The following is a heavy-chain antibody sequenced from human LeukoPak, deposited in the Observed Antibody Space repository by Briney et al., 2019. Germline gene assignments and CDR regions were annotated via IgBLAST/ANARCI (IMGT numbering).Heavy chain of an antibody. D-gene: IGHD5-18*01. CDR2: IYYSGST. J-gene: IGHJ2*01. CDR3: ARDHGYSYGFRSWYFDL. CDR1: GGSISSGGYY. Sequence: PSGTLSLTCTVSGGSISSGGYYWSWIRQHPGKGLEWIGYIYYSGSTYYNPSLKSRVTISVDTSKNQFSLKLSSVTAADTAVYYCARDHGYSYGFRSWYFDLWGRGTLVTVSS. V-gene: IGHV4-31*03.